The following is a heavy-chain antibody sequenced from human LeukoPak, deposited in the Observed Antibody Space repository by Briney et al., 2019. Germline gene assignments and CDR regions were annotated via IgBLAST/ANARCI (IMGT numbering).Heavy chain of an antibody. J-gene: IGHJ4*02. CDR3: ARNVDWNYCFDY. CDR2: INHSGGRT. V-gene: IGHV1-46*01. D-gene: IGHD3/OR15-3a*01. CDR1: GYTLTSYF. Sequence: ASVKVSCEASGYTLTSYFMHWVPHAPGQGREWMGIINHSGGRTDNAQRFQGRVNMTTDTSSSIAYMELSSVSYEDTAMYYCARNVDWNYCFDYWGQGTLVTVSS.